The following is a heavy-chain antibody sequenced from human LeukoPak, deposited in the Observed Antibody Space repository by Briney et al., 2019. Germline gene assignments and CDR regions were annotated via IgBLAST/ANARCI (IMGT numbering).Heavy chain of an antibody. V-gene: IGHV3-7*01. Sequence: GGSLRLSCAASTFTFSTYWMTWVRQAPGKGPEFVANINQDGSVKNYVDSVKGRFTISRDNAKNSLYLQMNSLRADDTAVYYCARDPGSSSFDYWGQGTLVTVSS. D-gene: IGHD6-13*01. CDR3: ARDPGSSSFDY. CDR2: INQDGSVK. J-gene: IGHJ4*02. CDR1: TFTFSTYW.